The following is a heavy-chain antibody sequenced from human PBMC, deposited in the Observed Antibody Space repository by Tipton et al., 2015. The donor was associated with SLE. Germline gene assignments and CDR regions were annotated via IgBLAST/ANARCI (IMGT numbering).Heavy chain of an antibody. Sequence: QLVQSGAEVKKPGASVHVSCKASGYTFISSDITWVRQAPGQVLEWMGWISPYNGHTKYAQNLQGRVTMTTDTSTSTAYLVLRSLRSEETAVYYGARESGSDWSGDFWSHGTPVNVSS. CDR3: ARESGSDWSGDF. CDR1: GYTFISSD. J-gene: IGHJ4*01. D-gene: IGHD6-19*01. CDR2: ISPYNGHT. V-gene: IGHV1-18*01.